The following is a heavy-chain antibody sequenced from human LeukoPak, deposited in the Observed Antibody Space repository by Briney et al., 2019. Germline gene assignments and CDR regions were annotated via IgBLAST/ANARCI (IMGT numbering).Heavy chain of an antibody. Sequence: GGSLRLSCAASGFTFDDYAMHWVRQAPGKGLEWVSLITWDGGSTYYADSVKGRFTISRDNNKNSLYLQMNSLRAEDTAVYYCARDVDYANPRHDYWGQGTLVTVSS. D-gene: IGHD4/OR15-4a*01. CDR3: ARDVDYANPRHDY. CDR1: GFTFDDYA. CDR2: ITWDGGST. V-gene: IGHV3-43D*03. J-gene: IGHJ4*02.